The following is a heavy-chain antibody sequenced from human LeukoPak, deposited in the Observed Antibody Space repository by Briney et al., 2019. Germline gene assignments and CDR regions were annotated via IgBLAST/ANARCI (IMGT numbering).Heavy chain of an antibody. D-gene: IGHD2-15*01. J-gene: IGHJ4*02. CDR1: GFTFSSYA. CDR2: ISGSGGST. V-gene: IGHV3-23*01. Sequence: GGSLRLSCAASGFTFSSYAMSWVRQAPGKGLEWVSAISGSGGSTYYADSVKGRFTISRDNSKNTLYLQMNSLRAEDTAVYYCARVRCSGGSCYPFFDFDYWGQGTLVTVSP. CDR3: ARVRCSGGSCYPFFDFDY.